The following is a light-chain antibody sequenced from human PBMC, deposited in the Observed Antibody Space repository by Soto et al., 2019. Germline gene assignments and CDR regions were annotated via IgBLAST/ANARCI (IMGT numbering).Light chain of an antibody. CDR3: SSYTSSSTRIL. J-gene: IGLJ2*01. CDR1: SSDVGGYNH. V-gene: IGLV2-14*01. CDR2: DVS. Sequence: QSALTQPASVSGSPGQSITISCTGTSSDVGGYNHVSWYQQLPGKAPKVMIYDVSKRPSGVSNRFSGSKSGNTASLTISGLPAEDEAEYYCSSYTSSSTRILFGGGTKLTVL.